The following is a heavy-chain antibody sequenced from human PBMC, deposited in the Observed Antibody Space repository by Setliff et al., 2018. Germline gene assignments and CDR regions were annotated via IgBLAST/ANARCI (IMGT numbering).Heavy chain of an antibody. CDR2: ISGYNGNT. V-gene: IGHV1-18*01. D-gene: IGHD6-19*01. J-gene: IGHJ3*01. CDR1: GCTFAKYG. CDR3: VREYSGGGLM. Sequence: ASVKVSCKAFGCTFAKYGTSWVRQAPGQGLEWMGWISGYNGNTNYGQKYQGRVTMTTDTSTNTVYMELRSLRSDDTAVYFCVREYSGGGLMWGQGTMVTVSS.